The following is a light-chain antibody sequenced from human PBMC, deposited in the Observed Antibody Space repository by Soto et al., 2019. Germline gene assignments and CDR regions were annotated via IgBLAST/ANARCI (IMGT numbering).Light chain of an antibody. Sequence: DVVMTQSPLSLPVTLGQPASISCRSSQSLVYSDGNTYLNWFQQRPGQSPRRLIYKVSNRDSGVPDRFSGSGSGTDFTLKISRVEAADVGVYYCMQGTLWPYAFGQGTKLEIK. J-gene: IGKJ2*01. CDR2: KVS. CDR3: MQGTLWPYA. CDR1: QSLVYSDGNTY. V-gene: IGKV2-30*01.